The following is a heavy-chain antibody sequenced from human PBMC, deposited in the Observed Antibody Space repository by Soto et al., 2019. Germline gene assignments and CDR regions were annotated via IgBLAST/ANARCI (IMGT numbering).Heavy chain of an antibody. Sequence: PGGSLRLSCAASGFTFSSSWMHWVRQAPGKGLVWVSRVSGDGSSTNYADSVKGRFTISRDNAKNTLYLQMNSLRAEDTAVYYCAKDRGTGMGLFDYWGQGTLVTVSS. CDR2: VSGDGSST. J-gene: IGHJ4*02. CDR1: GFTFSSSW. CDR3: AKDRGTGMGLFDY. D-gene: IGHD3-10*01. V-gene: IGHV3-74*01.